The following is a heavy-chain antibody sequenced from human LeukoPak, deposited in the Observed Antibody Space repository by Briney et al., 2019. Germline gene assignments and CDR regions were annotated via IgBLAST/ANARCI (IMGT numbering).Heavy chain of an antibody. CDR1: GFTVSSNY. Sequence: GGSLRLSCAASGFTVSSNYMSWVRQAPGKGLEWVSVIYSGGSTYYADSVKGRFTISRDNSKNTLYLQMNSLRAEDTAVYYCARDEAVAAKRDYYYYYYRDVWGKGTTVSVSS. J-gene: IGHJ6*03. CDR2: IYSGGST. V-gene: IGHV3-53*01. CDR3: ARDEAVAAKRDYYYYYYRDV. D-gene: IGHD6-19*01.